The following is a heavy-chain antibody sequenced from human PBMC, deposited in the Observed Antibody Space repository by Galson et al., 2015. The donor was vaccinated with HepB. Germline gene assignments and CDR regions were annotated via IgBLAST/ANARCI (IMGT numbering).Heavy chain of an antibody. CDR3: ARDVWNAMDV. CDR1: GFTFSDYS. Sequence: SLRLPCAASGFTFSDYSIHWVRQGPGKGLEWVAVISYDGSNKFYAASVKGRFAISRHKSKNTVSLQMNGLRVEDTAIYYCARDVWNAMDVWGQGTTVAVAS. CDR2: ISYDGSNK. J-gene: IGHJ6*02. D-gene: IGHD3-16*01. V-gene: IGHV3-30*09.